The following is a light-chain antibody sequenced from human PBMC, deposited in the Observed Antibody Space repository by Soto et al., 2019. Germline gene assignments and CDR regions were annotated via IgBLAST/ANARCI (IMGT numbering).Light chain of an antibody. V-gene: IGLV1-44*01. CDR1: SSNLGSNT. Sequence: QSVLTQPPSASVTPGQRVTISCSGSSSNLGSNTVNWYQQLPGTAPKLLIYSNNQRPSGVPDRFSGSKSGTSASLAISGLQSEDEADYYCAAWDDRLNGDVFGTGTKLTVL. J-gene: IGLJ1*01. CDR2: SNN. CDR3: AAWDDRLNGDV.